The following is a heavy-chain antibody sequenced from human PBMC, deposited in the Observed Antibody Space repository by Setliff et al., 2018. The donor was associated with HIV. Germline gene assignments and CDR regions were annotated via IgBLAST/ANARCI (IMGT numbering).Heavy chain of an antibody. J-gene: IGHJ4*02. D-gene: IGHD3-10*01. V-gene: IGHV1-69-2*01. CDR1: GYTFTDYY. Sequence: GASVKVSCKASGYTFTDYYMHWVQQAPAKGLEWMGRVDPKNGDTIYAEKLRGRVTITADTSTDTAYMELGSLRSEDTAIYYCATLDYYGSATYNLARHYWGQGTLVTVSS. CDR3: ATLDYYGSATYNLARHY. CDR2: VDPKNGDT.